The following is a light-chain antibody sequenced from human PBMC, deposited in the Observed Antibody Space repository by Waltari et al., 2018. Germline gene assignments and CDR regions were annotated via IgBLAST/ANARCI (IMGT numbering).Light chain of an antibody. J-gene: IGKJ1*01. Sequence: EVVMTQSPATLSVSPGEGATVSCRASESVRTNVAWYQQTPGQAPRLIIYDSSTRATGIPDRCSGSGSGTEFILSISSLQSEDFAIYYCQQYNKWPPWTFGQGTKVEIK. CDR1: ESVRTN. CDR3: QQYNKWPPWT. V-gene: IGKV3D-15*01. CDR2: DSS.